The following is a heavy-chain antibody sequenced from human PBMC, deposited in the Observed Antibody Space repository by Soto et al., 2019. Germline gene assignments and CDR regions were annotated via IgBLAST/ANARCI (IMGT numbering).Heavy chain of an antibody. V-gene: IGHV4-34*01. CDR3: ARGWGFHSGSYAV. CDR1: GGSFSGYY. Sequence: SETLSLTCAVYGGSFSGYYWSWIRQPPGKGLEWIGEINHSGSTNYNPSLKSRVTISVDTSKNQFSLKLSSVTAADTAVYYCARGWGFHSGSYAVWGQGTLVTVSS. D-gene: IGHD1-26*01. J-gene: IGHJ4*02. CDR2: INHSGST.